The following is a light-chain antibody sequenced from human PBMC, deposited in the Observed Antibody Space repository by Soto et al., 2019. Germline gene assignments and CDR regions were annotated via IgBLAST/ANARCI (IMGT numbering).Light chain of an antibody. CDR3: QQDNAYPLT. CDR1: QTISSW. Sequence: DIQMTQSPSTLSASIGDRVTITCRASQTISSWLAWYQQKPGKAPKVLIYKASSVQSGVPSRFSGRGSGSEFTLTISSLQPDDFGTYYCQQDNAYPLTFGGGTKVEIK. V-gene: IGKV1-5*03. CDR2: KAS. J-gene: IGKJ4*01.